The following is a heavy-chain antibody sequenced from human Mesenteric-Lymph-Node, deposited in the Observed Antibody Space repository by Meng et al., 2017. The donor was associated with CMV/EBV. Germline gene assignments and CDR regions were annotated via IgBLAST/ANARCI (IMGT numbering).Heavy chain of an antibody. J-gene: IGHJ4*02. CDR2: IYSDGSST. D-gene: IGHD6-13*01. V-gene: IGHV3-74*01. CDR1: GFTSSSYW. CDR3: GRGGSTYFDY. Sequence: ASLKISCAASGFTSSSYWMHWVRQAPGKGLVWVSRIYSDGSSTNYADSVKGRCTMSRNNASNTLYRQMNGQRAEDTGVYYCGRGGSTYFDYWGQGTLVTVSS.